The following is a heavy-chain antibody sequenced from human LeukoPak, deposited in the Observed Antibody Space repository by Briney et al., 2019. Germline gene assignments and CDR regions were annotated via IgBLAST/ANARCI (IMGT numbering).Heavy chain of an antibody. CDR3: ARQGDPRGYSYGYHYYYYMDV. D-gene: IGHD5-18*01. Sequence: SETLSLTCAVSGGSISSSNWWSWVRQPPGKGLEWIREIYHSGSTNYNPSLKSRVTISVDKSKNQFSLKLSSVTAADTAVYYCARQGDPRGYSYGYHYYYYMDVWGKGTTVTISS. CDR2: IYHSGST. V-gene: IGHV4-4*02. CDR1: GGSISSSNW. J-gene: IGHJ6*03.